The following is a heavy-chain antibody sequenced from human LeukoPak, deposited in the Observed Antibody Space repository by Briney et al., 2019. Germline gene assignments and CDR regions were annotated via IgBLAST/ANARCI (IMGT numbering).Heavy chain of an antibody. CDR1: GFTFSSYS. J-gene: IGHJ4*02. Sequence: PGGSLRLSCAASGFTFSSYSMNWVRQAPGKGLEWVSPISSSSSYIYYADSVKGRFTISRDNAKDSLYLQMNSLRAEDTAVYYCAKGILSSGSFGVTDVFDYWGQGTLVTVSS. V-gene: IGHV3-21*04. CDR3: AKGILSSGSFGVTDVFDY. CDR2: ISSSSSYI. D-gene: IGHD1-26*01.